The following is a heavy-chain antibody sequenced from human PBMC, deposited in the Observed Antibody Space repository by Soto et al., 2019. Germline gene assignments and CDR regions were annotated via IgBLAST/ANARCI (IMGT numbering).Heavy chain of an antibody. CDR2: ISGIGGST. CDR1: GFTFSSYA. D-gene: IGHD3-3*02. V-gene: IGHV3-23*01. J-gene: IGHJ5*02. Sequence: EVQLLESGGGLVQPGGSLRLSCAASGFTFSSYAMSWVRQAPGKGLEWVSAISGIGGSTYYADSVKGRFTISRDNSKNTLYLQMNSLRAEDTAVYYCAKALARIQWFDPWGKGTLVTVSS. CDR3: AKALARIQWFDP.